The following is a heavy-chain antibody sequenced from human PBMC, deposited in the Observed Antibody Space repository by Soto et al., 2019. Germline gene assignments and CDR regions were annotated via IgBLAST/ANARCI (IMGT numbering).Heavy chain of an antibody. CDR1: GFTFSNYA. CDR3: AKDQGSSWYEIDY. CDR2: ISGSGGST. D-gene: IGHD6-13*01. V-gene: IGHV3-23*01. J-gene: IGHJ4*02. Sequence: EVQLLESGGGLVQPGGYLRLSCAASGFTFSNYAVTWVRQAPGKGLECVSTISGSGGSTYYADSVKGRLTISRDNSKNTLYLQMNSLRAEDTAVCYCAKDQGSSWYEIDYWGQGTLVTVSS.